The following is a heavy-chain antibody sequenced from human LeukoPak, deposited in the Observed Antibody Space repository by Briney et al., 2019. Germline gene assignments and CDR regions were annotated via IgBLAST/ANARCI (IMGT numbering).Heavy chain of an antibody. CDR3: VKGSSGWYEGYFDY. V-gene: IGHV3-64D*09. CDR1: GFTFSWYA. D-gene: IGHD6-19*01. J-gene: IGHJ4*02. CDR2: LSSNGGST. Sequence: GGSLRLSCSASGFTFSWYAMHWVRQAPGKGLEYVSTLSSNGGSTYYADSVKGRFTISRDNSKNTLYLQMSSLRAEDAAVYYCVKGSSGWYEGYFDYWGQGTLVTVSS.